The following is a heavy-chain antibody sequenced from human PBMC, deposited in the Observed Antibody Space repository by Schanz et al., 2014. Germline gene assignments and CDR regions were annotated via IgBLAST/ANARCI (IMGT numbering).Heavy chain of an antibody. J-gene: IGHJ5*02. Sequence: EVQLLESGGALVQPGGSLRLSCSASGFTFSTYAMSWVRQVPGKGLEWVSGINWNGGDTSYADSVKGRFIISRDNAKNSLYLEMNSLRAGDTAFYHCARGSSASLSRVWFDLWGQGTLVTVSS. D-gene: IGHD6-6*01. V-gene: IGHV3-20*01. CDR2: INWNGGDT. CDR1: GFTFSTYA. CDR3: ARGSSASLSRVWFDL.